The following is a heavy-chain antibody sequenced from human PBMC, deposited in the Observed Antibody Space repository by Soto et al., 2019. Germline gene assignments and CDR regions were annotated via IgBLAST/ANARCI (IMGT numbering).Heavy chain of an antibody. CDR2: IYYSGST. J-gene: IGHJ4*02. CDR1: GGSISSYY. V-gene: IGHV4-59*08. Sequence: PSETLSLTCTVSGGSISSYYWSWIRQPPGKGLEWIGYIYYSGSTNYNPSLKSRVTISVDTSKNQFSLKLSSVTAEDTAVYYCATRWPDWGQGALVTVSS. CDR3: ATRWPD.